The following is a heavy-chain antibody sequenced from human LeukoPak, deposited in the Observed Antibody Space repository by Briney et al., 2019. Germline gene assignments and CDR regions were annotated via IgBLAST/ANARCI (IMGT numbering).Heavy chain of an antibody. Sequence: PGGSLRLSCAASGFTFSTYAMTWVRQAPGKGLEWVSAIHTSGDTCYADSVKGRFTISRDTSKNTLYLQINSLRAEDTAVYYCIVFGDSNHWGQGTLVTVSS. CDR2: IHTSGDT. J-gene: IGHJ5*02. CDR3: IVFGDSNH. CDR1: GFTFSTYA. V-gene: IGHV3-23*05. D-gene: IGHD4-17*01.